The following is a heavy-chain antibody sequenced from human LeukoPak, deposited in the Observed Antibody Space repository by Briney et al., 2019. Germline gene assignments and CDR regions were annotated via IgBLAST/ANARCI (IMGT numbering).Heavy chain of an antibody. CDR3: AREVAGTPWIDY. CDR2: IYYSGLT. J-gene: IGHJ4*02. V-gene: IGHV4-39*02. D-gene: IGHD6-19*01. CDR1: GGSISSSTYY. Sequence: SETLSLTCTVSGGSISSSTYYWGWIRQPPGKGLEWIGSIYYSGLTYYNPSLESRVTISVDTSKNQFSLKLSSVTAADTAMYYCAREVAGTPWIDYWGQGTLVTVSS.